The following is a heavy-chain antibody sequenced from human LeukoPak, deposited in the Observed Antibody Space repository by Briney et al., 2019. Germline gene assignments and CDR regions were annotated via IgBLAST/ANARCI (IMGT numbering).Heavy chain of an antibody. V-gene: IGHV3-23*01. CDR3: AKSINSSGCYGMYAFDI. CDR2: ISGSGGST. Sequence: PGGSLRLSCAASGFIFSSYAMHWVRQAPGTGLEWVSAISGSGGSTYYTDSVKGRFTISRDNSKNTLYLQMNSLRAEDTAVYYCAKSINSSGCYGMYAFDIWGQGTMVTVSS. CDR1: GFIFSSYA. D-gene: IGHD3-22*01. J-gene: IGHJ3*02.